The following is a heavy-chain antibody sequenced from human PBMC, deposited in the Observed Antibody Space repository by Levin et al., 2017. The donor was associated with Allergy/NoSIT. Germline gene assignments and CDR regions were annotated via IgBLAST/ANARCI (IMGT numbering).Heavy chain of an antibody. Sequence: PGGSLRLSCAASGFTFTSYAMHWVRQAPGKGLDWVAVISHDGSNPYYADSVQGRFTISRDNSKNTVYLQMNSPSAEDTAVYYWARDGGLYDTLTGDSRNWYFDLWGRGILVTVSS. CDR1: GFTFTSYA. V-gene: IGHV3-30-3*01. CDR3: ARDGGLYDTLTGDSRNWYFDL. J-gene: IGHJ2*01. D-gene: IGHD3-9*01. CDR2: ISHDGSNP.